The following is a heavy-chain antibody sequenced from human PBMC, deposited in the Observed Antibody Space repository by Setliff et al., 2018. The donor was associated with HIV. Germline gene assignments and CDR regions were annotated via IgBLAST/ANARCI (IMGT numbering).Heavy chain of an antibody. CDR1: GYTFTRNQ. V-gene: IGHV1-46*01. CDR2: SNPSGGSA. D-gene: IGHD3-22*01. J-gene: IGHJ4*02. CDR3: ARDGGDGSGYYYADY. Sequence: ASGNGSCKASGYTFTRNQIHWVRQAPGQGLEWMGISNPSGGSAAYAEKFRGRVTMTSETSTNTVYMELRSLRSEETAVFYCARDGGDGSGYYYADYWGQGTLVTVSS.